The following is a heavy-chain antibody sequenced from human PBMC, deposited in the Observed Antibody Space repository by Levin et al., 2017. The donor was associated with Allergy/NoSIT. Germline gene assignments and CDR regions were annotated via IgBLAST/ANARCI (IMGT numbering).Heavy chain of an antibody. CDR2: IKTKTDGGTR. Sequence: LSLTCAASGFPFSNAWMTWVRQAPGKGLEWLGRIKTKTDGGTRDYAAPVKGRFTISRDDSKNTLYLQMNSLKTEDTAVYYCTATLGYWGQGTLVTVSS. CDR1: GFPFSNAW. D-gene: IGHD6-13*01. V-gene: IGHV3-15*01. CDR3: TATLGY. J-gene: IGHJ4*02.